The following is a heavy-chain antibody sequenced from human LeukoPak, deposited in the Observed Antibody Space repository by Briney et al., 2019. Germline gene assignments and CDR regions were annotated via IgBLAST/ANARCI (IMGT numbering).Heavy chain of an antibody. CDR2: INAGNGNT. CDR1: GYTFTSYA. D-gene: IGHD3-10*01. Sequence: ASVKVSCKASGYTFTSYAMHWVRQAPGQRLEWMGWINAGNGNTKYSQKFQGRVTITRDTSASTAYMELSSLKSEDMAVYYCAREGSMVRGVGIFGFDYWGQGTLVTVSS. J-gene: IGHJ4*02. CDR3: AREGSMVRGVGIFGFDY. V-gene: IGHV1-3*03.